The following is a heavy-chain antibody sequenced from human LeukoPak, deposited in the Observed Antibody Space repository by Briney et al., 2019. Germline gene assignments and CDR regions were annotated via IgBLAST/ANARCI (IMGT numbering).Heavy chain of an antibody. CDR3: TRGSSNPWFGELLLAS. V-gene: IGHV3-15*01. CDR1: GFTLNDDW. CDR2: IKSKTDGAAI. D-gene: IGHD3-10*01. Sequence: PGGSLRLSCAISGFTLNDDWMNGVRQAPVKGLEGVGRIKSKTDGAAIDYAAPVKGRFTISNDDSENMLYLQMTSLKTEDTAVYYCTRGSSNPWFGELLLASWGPGTLVTVSS. J-gene: IGHJ4*02.